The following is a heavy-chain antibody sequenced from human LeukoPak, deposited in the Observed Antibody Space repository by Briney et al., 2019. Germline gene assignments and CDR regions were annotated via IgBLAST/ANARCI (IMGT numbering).Heavy chain of an antibody. J-gene: IGHJ4*02. V-gene: IGHV4-30-4*01. CDR2: IYYSGST. CDR3: ARERNDYGDSLFDY. Sequence: PSQTLSLTCTVSGGSISSGDYYWSWLRQPPGKGLEWIGYIYYSGSTYYNPSLKSRVTISVDTSKNQFSLKLSSVTAADAAVYYCARERNDYGDSLFDYWGQGTLVTVSS. D-gene: IGHD4-17*01. CDR1: GGSISSGDYY.